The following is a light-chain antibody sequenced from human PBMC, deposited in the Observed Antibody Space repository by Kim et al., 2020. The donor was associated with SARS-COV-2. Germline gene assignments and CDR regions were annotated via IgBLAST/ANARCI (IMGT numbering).Light chain of an antibody. J-gene: IGKJ4*01. Sequence: AVQMTQSPSSLSASVGDRVTITCRASQAIRNDVAWYQQKLGKAPNLLIYAASTLHSGVSSRFSGSGSGTDFTLIITTLQPEDSATYYCLQDFIYPLTFGGGTKVDMK. CDR1: QAIRND. CDR3: LQDFIYPLT. CDR2: AAS. V-gene: IGKV1-6*01.